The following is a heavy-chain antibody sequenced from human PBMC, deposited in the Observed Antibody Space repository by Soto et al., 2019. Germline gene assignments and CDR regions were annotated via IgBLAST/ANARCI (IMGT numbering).Heavy chain of an antibody. CDR1: GYTFTGYY. J-gene: IGHJ6*02. D-gene: IGHD2-8*01. CDR2: INPNSGGT. CDR3: ARERMVYATNYYYYGMDV. Sequence: ASVKVSCKASGYTFTGYYMHWVRQAPGQGLEWMGWINPNSGGTNYAQKFQGWVTMTRDTSISTAYMELSRLRSDDTAVYYCARERMVYATNYYYYGMDVWGQGTTVTVSS. V-gene: IGHV1-2*04.